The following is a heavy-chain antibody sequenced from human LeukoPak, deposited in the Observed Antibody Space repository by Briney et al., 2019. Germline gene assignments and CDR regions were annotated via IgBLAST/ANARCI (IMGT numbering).Heavy chain of an antibody. J-gene: IGHJ4*02. CDR1: GYTFTIYG. Sequence: ASVKVSCKASGYTFTIYGISWVRQAPGQGLEWMGWISAYNGNTNYAQKLQGRLTMTTDTSTSTAYMELRSLISDDTAVYCWARDLYDFCYGLPAYWGRGTMVTVSS. CDR3: ARDLYDFCYGLPAY. V-gene: IGHV1-18*01. CDR2: ISAYNGNT. D-gene: IGHD3-3*01.